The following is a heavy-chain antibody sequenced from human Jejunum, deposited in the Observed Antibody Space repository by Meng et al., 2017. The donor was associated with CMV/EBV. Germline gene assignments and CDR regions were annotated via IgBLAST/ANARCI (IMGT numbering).Heavy chain of an antibody. CDR2: ISGYNGNT. V-gene: IGHV1-18*04. Sequence: QAQLVQSGAEMKKTGASVKVSCKTSGYIFTDYYLHWVRQAPGQGLEWMGLISGYNGNTNYAQKLQGRVTMTTDTSTSTAYMELRSLRSDDTAVYYCARVEVGITSGDYWGQGTLVTVSS. J-gene: IGHJ4*02. D-gene: IGHD1-26*01. CDR3: ARVEVGITSGDY. CDR1: GYIFTDYY.